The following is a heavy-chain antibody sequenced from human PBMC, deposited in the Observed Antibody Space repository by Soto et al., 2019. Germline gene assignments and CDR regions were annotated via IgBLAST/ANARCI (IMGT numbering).Heavy chain of an antibody. CDR2: IYASGST. CDR3: DRGTGNRHFWYAFDY. CDR1: GGSFSSGEYS. V-gene: IGHV4-31*03. D-gene: IGHD3-3*02. Sequence: QVQMQESGPGQVKPSQTLSLTCTVSGGSFSSGEYSGSWIRQHTGKGLEWIGYIYASGSTYYNPPLKSRVTISVAASKKQFSLALSSVTATDTAVYYCDRGTGNRHFWYAFDYWGQGTLVTVSS. J-gene: IGHJ4*01.